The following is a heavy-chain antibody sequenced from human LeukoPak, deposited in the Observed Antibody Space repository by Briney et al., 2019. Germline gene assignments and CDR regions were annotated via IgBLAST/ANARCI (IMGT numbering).Heavy chain of an antibody. D-gene: IGHD6-6*01. V-gene: IGHV1-69*02. CDR1: GGTFSSYT. Sequence: SVKVSCKASGGTFSSYTISWVRQAPGHGLEWMGRIILILGIANYAKTFHGRVTITADKSTSTAYMELSSLRSEDTAVYYCAESPESIAARPPYDYYYYMDVWGKGTTVTVSS. J-gene: IGHJ6*03. CDR2: IILILGIA. CDR3: AESPESIAARPPYDYYYYMDV.